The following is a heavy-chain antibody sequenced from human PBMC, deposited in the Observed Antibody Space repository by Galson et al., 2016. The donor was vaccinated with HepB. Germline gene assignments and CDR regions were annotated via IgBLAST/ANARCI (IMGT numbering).Heavy chain of an antibody. V-gene: IGHV1-18*01. J-gene: IGHJ4*02. D-gene: IGHD3-22*01. CDR2: ISANNDNT. CDR3: ARDAGSSGYYEGELPADY. Sequence: SVKASCKASGYTFSSYGISWVRQAPGQGLEWMGWISANNDNTIYARRHQARVIMTTDTSTSTAYMELRNLRSDDTAVYYCARDAGSSGYYEGELPADYWGQGTLVTVSS. CDR1: GYTFSSYG.